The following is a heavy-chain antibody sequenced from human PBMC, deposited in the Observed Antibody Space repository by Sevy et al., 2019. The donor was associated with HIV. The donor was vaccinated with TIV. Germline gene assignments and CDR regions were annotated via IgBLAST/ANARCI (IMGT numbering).Heavy chain of an antibody. D-gene: IGHD5-12*01. CDR3: TKDEAYTVATSYYFDY. V-gene: IGHV3-23*01. J-gene: IGHJ4*02. CDR2: ISDSAYNK. CDR1: GFTFSNYA. Sequence: GGSLRLSCAASGFTFSNYAMSWVRQAPGKGLEWVSGISDSAYNKYYADCVKGRFTISRDNSKNSLYLQMNSLRAEDTAVSYCTKDEAYTVATSYYFDYWGQGTLVTVSS.